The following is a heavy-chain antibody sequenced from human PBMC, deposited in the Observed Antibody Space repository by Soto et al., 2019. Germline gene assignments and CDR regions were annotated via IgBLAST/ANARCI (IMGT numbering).Heavy chain of an antibody. CDR1: GFTFDDYA. CDR3: AKDSSSLGYCSSTSCYIFDY. CDR2: ISWNSGSI. D-gene: IGHD2-2*02. J-gene: IGHJ4*02. V-gene: IGHV3-9*01. Sequence: GGSLRLSCAASGFTFDDYAMHWVRQAPGKGLEWVSGISWNSGSIGYADSVKGRFTISRDNAKNSLYLQMNSLRAEDTALYYCAKDSSSLGYCSSTSCYIFDYWGQGTLVTVSS.